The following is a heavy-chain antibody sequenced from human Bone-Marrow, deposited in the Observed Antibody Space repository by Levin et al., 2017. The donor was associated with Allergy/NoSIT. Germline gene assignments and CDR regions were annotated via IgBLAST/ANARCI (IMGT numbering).Heavy chain of an antibody. V-gene: IGHV4-30-4*01. D-gene: IGHD3-10*01. Sequence: SETLSLTCTVSGGSIRESDYYWSWIRQPPGKGLEWIGYIYYSGSTWYNSSLKSRVTMSVDMSKNQFSLKLNSVTAADTGVYYCARERFWFGELRRYFDLWGQGTLVSVSS. CDR2: IYYSGST. J-gene: IGHJ4*02. CDR1: GGSIRESDYY. CDR3: ARERFWFGELRRYFDL.